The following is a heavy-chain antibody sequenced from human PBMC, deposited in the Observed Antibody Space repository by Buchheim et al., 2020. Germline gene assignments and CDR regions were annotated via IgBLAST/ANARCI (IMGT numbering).Heavy chain of an antibody. V-gene: IGHV3-48*02. CDR1: GFTFSHYS. J-gene: IGHJ4*02. D-gene: IGHD6-19*01. CDR3: ARDTRDSSGWYFTYYFDY. Sequence: EVQLVESGGGLVQPGGSLRLSCAASGFTFSHYSMNWVRQAPGKGLEWVSYISSSSVTIYYADSVKGRFTISRDNAKNSLYLQMNSLRDEDTAVYYCARDTRDSSGWYFTYYFDYWGQGTL. CDR2: ISSSSVTI.